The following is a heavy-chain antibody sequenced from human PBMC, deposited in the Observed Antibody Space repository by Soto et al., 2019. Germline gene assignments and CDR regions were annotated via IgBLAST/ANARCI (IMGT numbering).Heavy chain of an antibody. J-gene: IGHJ6*02. V-gene: IGHV4-59*01. CDR2: IYYSGST. CDR3: ARVRVPAAPTWYGMDV. Sequence: QVQLQESGPGLVKPWETLSLTCTVSGGSISSYYWSWIRQPPGKGLEWIGYIYYSGSTNYNPSLKSRVTISVDTSKNQFSLKLSSVTAADTAVYYCARVRVPAAPTWYGMDVWGQGTTFTVSS. D-gene: IGHD2-2*01. CDR1: GGSISSYY.